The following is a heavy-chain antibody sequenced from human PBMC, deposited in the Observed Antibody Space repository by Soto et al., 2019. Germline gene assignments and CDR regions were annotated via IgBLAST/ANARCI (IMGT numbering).Heavy chain of an antibody. CDR2: ISYDGSNK. CDR1: GFTFSSYG. V-gene: IGHV3-30*18. Sequence: GGSLRLSCAASGFTFSSYGMHWVRQAPGKXLEWVAVISYDGSNKYYADSVKGRFTISRDNSKNTLYLQMNSLRAEDTAVYYCAKEPDIVVVPAAQSKEDTYDYWGQGTLVTVSS. D-gene: IGHD2-2*01. J-gene: IGHJ4*02. CDR3: AKEPDIVVVPAAQSKEDTYDY.